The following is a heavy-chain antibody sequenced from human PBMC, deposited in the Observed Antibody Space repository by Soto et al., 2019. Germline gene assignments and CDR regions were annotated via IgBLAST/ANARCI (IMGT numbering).Heavy chain of an antibody. V-gene: IGHV4-59*01. CDR3: ARDGQWLVPSGWFDP. D-gene: IGHD6-19*01. J-gene: IGHJ5*02. CDR1: GGSISSYY. Sequence: QVQLQESGPGLVKPSETLSLTCTVSGGSISSYYWSWIRQPPGKGLEWIGYIYYSGSTNYNPSLKGRVTISVDTSKNQFSLKLSSVTAADTAVYYCARDGQWLVPSGWFDPWGQGTLVTVSS. CDR2: IYYSGST.